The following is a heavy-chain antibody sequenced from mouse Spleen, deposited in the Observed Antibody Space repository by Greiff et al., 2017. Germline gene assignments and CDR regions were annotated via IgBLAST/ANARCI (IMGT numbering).Heavy chain of an antibody. J-gene: IGHJ2*01. CDR2: INPSTGGT. D-gene: IGHD1-1*01. Sequence: EVQLQQSGPELVKPGASVKISCKASGYSFTGYYMNWVKQSPEKSLEWIGEINPSTGGTTYNQKFKAKATLTVDKSSSTAYMQLKSLTSEDSAVYYCARDYYGMKYWGQGTTLTVSS. CDR1: GYSFTGYY. CDR3: ARDYYGMKY. V-gene: IGHV1-42*01.